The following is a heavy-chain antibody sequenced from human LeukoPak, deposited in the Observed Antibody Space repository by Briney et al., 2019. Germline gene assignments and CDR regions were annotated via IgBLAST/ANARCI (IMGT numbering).Heavy chain of an antibody. Sequence: SQILSLTCAVSGGSISSGGYSWSWIRQPPGKGLEWIGYIYYSGSTYYNPSLKSRVTISVDTSKNQFSLTLSSVTAADTAVYSCARENGYYYYYYMDVWGIGTTVTVSS. J-gene: IGHJ6*03. CDR2: IYYSGST. CDR3: ARENGYYYYYYMDV. V-gene: IGHV4-30-4*07. CDR1: GGSISSGGYS. D-gene: IGHD2-8*01.